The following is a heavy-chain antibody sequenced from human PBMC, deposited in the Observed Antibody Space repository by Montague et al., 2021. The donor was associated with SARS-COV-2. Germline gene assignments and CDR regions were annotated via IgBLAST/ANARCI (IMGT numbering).Heavy chain of an antibody. CDR3: ASGGGDPADYYDYAMDD. J-gene: IGHJ6*02. V-gene: IGHV4-4*08. CDR2: IYNNGST. CDR1: GGSISSSY. D-gene: IGHD2-21*02. Sequence: SETLSLTCTVSGGSISSSYLSWIRQPPAKGLQRIGYIYNNGSTNCNTTLTLRVPVSIYTSTTQFSLKLTSETAAGTAVYYCASGGGDPADYYDYAMDDWGQGATVTVSS.